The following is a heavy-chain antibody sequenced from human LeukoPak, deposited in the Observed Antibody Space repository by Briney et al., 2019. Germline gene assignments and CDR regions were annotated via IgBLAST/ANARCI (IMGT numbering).Heavy chain of an antibody. Sequence: PGGSLRLSCAASGFTFSSYGMHWVRQAQGKGLEWVAVISYDGSNKYYADSVKGRFTISRDNSKNTLYLQMNSLRAEDTAVYYCAKGDIVVGGYDYWGQGTLVTVSS. J-gene: IGHJ4*02. V-gene: IGHV3-30*18. D-gene: IGHD2-15*01. CDR3: AKGDIVVGGYDY. CDR2: ISYDGSNK. CDR1: GFTFSSYG.